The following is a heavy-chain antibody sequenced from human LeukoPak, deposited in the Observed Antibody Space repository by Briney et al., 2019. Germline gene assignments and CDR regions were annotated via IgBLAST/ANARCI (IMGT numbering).Heavy chain of an antibody. J-gene: IGHJ4*02. V-gene: IGHV5-51*01. Sequence: GESLKISCKGSGYSFTSYWIGRVRPMPGKGLEWMGIIYPGDSDTRYSPSFQGQVTISADKSISTAYLQWSSLKASDTAMYYCARRLKYSGSSRYYFDYWGQGTLVTVSS. CDR1: GYSFTSYW. CDR3: ARRLKYSGSSRYYFDY. CDR2: IYPGDSDT. D-gene: IGHD1-26*01.